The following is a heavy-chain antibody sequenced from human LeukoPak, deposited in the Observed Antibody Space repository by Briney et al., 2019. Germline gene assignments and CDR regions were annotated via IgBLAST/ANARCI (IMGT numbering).Heavy chain of an antibody. J-gene: IGHJ6*02. D-gene: IGHD4-17*01. Sequence: TSETLSLTCTVSGGSISSGDYYWSWIRQPPGKGREWIGYIYYSGSTYYNPSLKSRVTISVDTSKNQFSLKLSSVTAADTAVYYCARDLGIQVTSRISYYYYYGMDVWGQGTTVTVSS. V-gene: IGHV4-30-4*01. CDR1: GGSISSGDYY. CDR3: ARDLGIQVTSRISYYYYYGMDV. CDR2: IYYSGST.